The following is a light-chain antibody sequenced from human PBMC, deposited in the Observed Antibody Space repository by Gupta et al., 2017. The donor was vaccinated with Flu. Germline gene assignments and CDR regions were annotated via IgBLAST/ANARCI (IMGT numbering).Light chain of an antibody. CDR2: EVS. Sequence: SITISCTGTSSDVGSYNLVSWYQQHPGKAPKLIIYEVSKRPSGVSNRFSGSKSGNTASLTISGLQSEDEADYYCCSYAGSSTLVFGGGTKLTVL. V-gene: IGLV2-23*02. CDR1: SSDVGSYNL. CDR3: CSYAGSSTLV. J-gene: IGLJ3*02.